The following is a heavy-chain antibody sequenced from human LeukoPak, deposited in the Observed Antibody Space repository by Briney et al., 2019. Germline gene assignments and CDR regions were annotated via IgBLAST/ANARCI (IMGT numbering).Heavy chain of an antibody. CDR1: GDSIIASHW. CDR3: ASARWDF. J-gene: IGHJ4*02. CDR2: IYHIGTT. V-gene: IGHV4-4*02. D-gene: IGHD4-23*01. Sequence: SETLSLTCAVSGDSIIASHWWSWVRQPPGKGLEWIGEIYHIGTTNYNPSLKSRVSISVDTSRNQFSLTLSSVTAADTAVYYCASARWDFWGQGTLVTVSS.